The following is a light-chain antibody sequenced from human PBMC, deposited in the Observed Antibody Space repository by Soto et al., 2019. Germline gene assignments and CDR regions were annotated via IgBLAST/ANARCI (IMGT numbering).Light chain of an antibody. Sequence: VVLTRSPATLSVSPGERVTLSCRASQTIRDNYLAWYQQKPGQAPRLLIYGASGRATGIPDRFSGSGSGTEFTLTISSLQSGDLAVYYCQQYSSWYTFGQGTKLEIK. CDR1: QTIRDNY. CDR2: GAS. J-gene: IGKJ2*01. V-gene: IGKV3D-15*01. CDR3: QQYSSWYT.